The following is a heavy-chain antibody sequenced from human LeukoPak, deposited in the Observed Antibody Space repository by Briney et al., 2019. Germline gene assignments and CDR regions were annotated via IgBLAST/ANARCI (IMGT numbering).Heavy chain of an antibody. V-gene: IGHV3-30*18. CDR2: ISYDGSNK. Sequence: PGGSLRLSCAASGFTFSSYGMHWVRQAPGKGLEWVAVISYDGSNKYYADSVKGRFTISRDNSKNTLYLQMNSLRAEDTAVHYRAKDQSGIAANPPERDYWGQGTLVTVSS. D-gene: IGHD6-6*01. J-gene: IGHJ4*02. CDR3: AKDQSGIAANPPERDY. CDR1: GFTFSSYG.